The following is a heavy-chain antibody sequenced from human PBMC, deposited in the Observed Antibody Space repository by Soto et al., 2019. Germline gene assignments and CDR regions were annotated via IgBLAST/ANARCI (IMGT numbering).Heavy chain of an antibody. Sequence: QVQLVESGGGVVQPGRSLRLSCAASGFTFSSYAMHWVRQAPGKGLEWVAVISYDGSNKYYADSVKGRFTISRDNSKNTLYLQMNSLRAEDTAVYYCARDPTEYSSSWYFGYWGQGTLVTVSS. V-gene: IGHV3-30-3*01. D-gene: IGHD6-13*01. CDR2: ISYDGSNK. CDR1: GFTFSSYA. J-gene: IGHJ4*02. CDR3: ARDPTEYSSSWYFGY.